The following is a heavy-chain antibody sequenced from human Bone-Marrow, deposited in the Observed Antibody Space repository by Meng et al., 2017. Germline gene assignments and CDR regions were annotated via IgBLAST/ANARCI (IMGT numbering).Heavy chain of an antibody. J-gene: IGHJ4*02. V-gene: IGHV1-69*04. Sequence: SVKGACKASGGSFSSYTISWVRQAPGQGLDWMGRIIPILGIANYAQKFQGRVTITADKSTSTGYMELSSLRSEDTAVYYCARDGYSYGYGWGQGTLVTVSS. D-gene: IGHD5-18*01. CDR2: IIPILGIA. CDR3: ARDGYSYGYG. CDR1: GGSFSSYT.